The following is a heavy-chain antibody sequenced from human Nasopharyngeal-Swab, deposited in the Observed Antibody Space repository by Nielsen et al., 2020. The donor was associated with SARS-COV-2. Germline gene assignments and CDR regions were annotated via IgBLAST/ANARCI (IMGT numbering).Heavy chain of an antibody. D-gene: IGHD3-22*01. CDR1: GFTFSSYW. Sequence: GESLKISCAASGFTFSSYWMSWVRQAPGKGLEWVANIKQDGSEKYYVDSVKGRFTISRDNAKNSLYLQMNSLRAEDTAVYYCARDRDYDSSGYSVHWFDPWGQGTLVTVSS. CDR2: IKQDGSEK. J-gene: IGHJ5*02. CDR3: ARDRDYDSSGYSVHWFDP. V-gene: IGHV3-7*01.